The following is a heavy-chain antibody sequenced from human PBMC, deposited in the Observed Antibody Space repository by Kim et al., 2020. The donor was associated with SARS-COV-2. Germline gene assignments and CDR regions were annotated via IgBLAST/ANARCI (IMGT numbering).Heavy chain of an antibody. CDR1: GGAISSYY. V-gene: IGHV4-59*01. CDR2: IYYSGST. D-gene: IGHD2-2*02. J-gene: IGHJ6*02. Sequence: SETLSLTCTVSGGAISSYYWSWIRQPPGKGLEWIGYIYYSGSTNYNPSLKSRVTISVDTSKNQFSLKLSSVTAADTAVYYCARVKGGKWAALYPLDVWGQGTTVTVSS. CDR3: ARVKGGKWAALYPLDV.